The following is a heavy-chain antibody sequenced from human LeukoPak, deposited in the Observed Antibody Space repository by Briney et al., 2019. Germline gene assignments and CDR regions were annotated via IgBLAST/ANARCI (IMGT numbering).Heavy chain of an antibody. CDR3: ARFGMSSSWYGDSDYFDY. V-gene: IGHV6-1*01. CDR2: TYYRPKWYN. Sequence: SQTLSLTCVISGDSVSSNSAAWNWIRQSPSRGLEWLGRTYYRPKWYNDYAVSVKSRITINPDTSKNQFSLQLNSVTREDTAVYYCARFGMSSSWYGDSDYFDYWGQGTLVTVSS. J-gene: IGHJ4*02. D-gene: IGHD6-13*01. CDR1: GDSVSSNSAA.